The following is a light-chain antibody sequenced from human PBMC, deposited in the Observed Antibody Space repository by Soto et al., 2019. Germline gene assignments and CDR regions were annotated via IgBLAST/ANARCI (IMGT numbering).Light chain of an antibody. CDR3: SSYTTNSTMVL. J-gene: IGLJ2*01. CDR1: NRDVGAYNY. CDR2: EVS. V-gene: IGLV2-14*01. Sequence: QSALTQPASLSGSPGQSITISCTGTNRDVGAYNYVSWYQQHPGKAPKLMIYEVSNRPSGVSNRFSGSKSGNTASLTISGIQAEDGADYYCSSYTTNSTMVLFGGGTKLTAL.